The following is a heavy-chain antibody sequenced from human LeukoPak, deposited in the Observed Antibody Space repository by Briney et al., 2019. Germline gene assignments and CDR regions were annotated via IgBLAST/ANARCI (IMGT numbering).Heavy chain of an antibody. CDR2: IYYSGST. V-gene: IGHV4-59*01. J-gene: IGHJ5*02. CDR3: ARVYYYGSADAWFDP. Sequence: SETLSLTCTVSGGPISSYYWSWIRQPPGKGLEWIGYIYYSGSTNYNPSLKSRVTISVDTSKNQFSLKLSSVTAADTAVYYCARVYYYGSADAWFDPWGQGTLVTVSS. D-gene: IGHD3-10*01. CDR1: GGPISSYY.